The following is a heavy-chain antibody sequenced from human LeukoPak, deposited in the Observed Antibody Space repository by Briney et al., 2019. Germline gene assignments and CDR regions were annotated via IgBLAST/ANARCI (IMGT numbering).Heavy chain of an antibody. J-gene: IGHJ6*03. D-gene: IGHD3-22*01. CDR1: GYSISSGYY. CDR2: IYHSGST. Sequence: NPSETLSLTCTVSGYSISSGYYWGWIRQPPGKGLEWIGSIYHSGSTYYNPSLKSRVTISVDTSKNQFPLKLSSVTAADTAVYYCARQTYYYDSSGYYETRGSHYYYMDVWGKGTTVTISS. V-gene: IGHV4-38-2*02. CDR3: ARQTYYYDSSGYYETRGSHYYYMDV.